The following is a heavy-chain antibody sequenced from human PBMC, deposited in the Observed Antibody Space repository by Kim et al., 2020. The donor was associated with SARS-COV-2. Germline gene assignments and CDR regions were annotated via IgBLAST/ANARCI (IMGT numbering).Heavy chain of an antibody. Sequence: SETLSLTCTVSGGSISSGGYYWSWIRQHPGKGLEWIGYIYYSGSTYYNPSLKSRVTITVDTSKNQFSLKLSSVTAADTAVYYCARDAGFSSGYPVFDYWGQGTLVTVSS. V-gene: IGHV4-31*03. J-gene: IGHJ4*02. CDR3: ARDAGFSSGYPVFDY. CDR2: IYYSGST. CDR1: GGSISSGGYY. D-gene: IGHD3-22*01.